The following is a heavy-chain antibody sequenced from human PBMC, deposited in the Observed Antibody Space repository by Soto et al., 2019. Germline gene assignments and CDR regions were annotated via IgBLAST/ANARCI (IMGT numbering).Heavy chain of an antibody. Sequence: QVQLVQYAAEVKKPGASVKVSCKASGYTFIRYGIAWVRQAPGQGLEWMGWISGYNDYTIYTQKLQGRVTMTTDTSSTTVYMELRSLGSDDTAVYYCARGGYYDTVWGKLSDYGLDVWGQGTTVTVSS. D-gene: IGHD3-16*01. V-gene: IGHV1-18*01. CDR1: GYTFIRYG. CDR2: ISGYNDYT. CDR3: ARGGYYDTVWGKLSDYGLDV. J-gene: IGHJ6*02.